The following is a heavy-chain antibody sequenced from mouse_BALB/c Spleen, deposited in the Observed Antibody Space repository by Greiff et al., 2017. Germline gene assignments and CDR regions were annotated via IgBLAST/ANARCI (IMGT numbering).Heavy chain of an antibody. CDR1: GFTFSSYT. Sequence: EVMLVESGGGLVKPGGSLKLSCAASGFTFSSYTMSWVRQTPEKRLEWVATISSGGSYTYYPDSVKGRFTISRDNAKNTLYLQMSSLKSEDTAMYYGTRDSYYDDYGDYAMDYWGQGTSVTVSS. D-gene: IGHD2-13*01. J-gene: IGHJ4*01. CDR3: TRDSYYDDYGDYAMDY. CDR2: ISSGGSYT. V-gene: IGHV5-6-4*01.